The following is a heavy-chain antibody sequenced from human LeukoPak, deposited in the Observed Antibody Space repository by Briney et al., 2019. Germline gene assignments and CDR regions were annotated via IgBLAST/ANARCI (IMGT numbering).Heavy chain of an antibody. D-gene: IGHD5-12*01. CDR1: GYTFTGYY. V-gene: IGHV1-2*02. CDR3: AGGPVHRYSGYDAWFDP. CDR2: INPNSGGT. J-gene: IGHJ5*02. Sequence: ASVKVSCKASGYTFTGYYMHWVRQAPGQGLEWMGWINPNSGGTNYAQKFQGRVTMTRDTSISTAYMELSRLRSDDTAVYYCAGGPVHRYSGYDAWFDPWGQGTLVTVSS.